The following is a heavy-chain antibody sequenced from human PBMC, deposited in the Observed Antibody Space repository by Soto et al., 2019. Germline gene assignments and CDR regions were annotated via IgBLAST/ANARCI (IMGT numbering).Heavy chain of an antibody. CDR2: IYYSGST. CDR1: GGSISSYY. CDR3: ARDGVRGVLDAFDI. V-gene: IGHV4-59*01. Sequence: PSETQCLPCTVLGGSISSYYWSWIRKPPGKGLEWIGYIYYSGSTNYNPSLKSRVTISVDTSKNQFSLKLSSVTAADTAVYYCARDGVRGVLDAFDIWGQGTMVTVSS. J-gene: IGHJ3*02. D-gene: IGHD3-10*01.